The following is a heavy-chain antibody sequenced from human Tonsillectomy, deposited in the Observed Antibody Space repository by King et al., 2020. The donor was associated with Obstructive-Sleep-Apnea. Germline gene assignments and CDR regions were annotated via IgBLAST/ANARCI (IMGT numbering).Heavy chain of an antibody. V-gene: IGHV4-39*07. CDR3: ARGEETTVTTLDY. D-gene: IGHD4-17*01. CDR1: GGSISSSSYY. Sequence: LQLQESGPGLVKPSETLSLTCTVSGGSISSSSYYWGWIRQPPGKGLEWIGSIYYSGSTYYNPSLKSRVTISVDTSKNQFSLKLSSVTAADTAVYYCARGEETTVTTLDYWGQGTLVTVSS. J-gene: IGHJ4*02. CDR2: IYYSGST.